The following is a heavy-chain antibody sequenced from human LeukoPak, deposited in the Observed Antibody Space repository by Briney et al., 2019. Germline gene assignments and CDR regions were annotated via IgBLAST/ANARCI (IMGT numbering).Heavy chain of an antibody. Sequence: SVKVSCKASGYTFSSYAISWVRQAPGQGLEWMGGIIPIFGTANYAQKFQGRVTITADKSTSTAYMELSSPRSEDTAVYYCARENPYSSSSSFDYWGQGTLVTVSS. D-gene: IGHD6-6*01. CDR2: IIPIFGTA. CDR1: GYTFSSYA. CDR3: ARENPYSSSSSFDY. J-gene: IGHJ4*02. V-gene: IGHV1-69*06.